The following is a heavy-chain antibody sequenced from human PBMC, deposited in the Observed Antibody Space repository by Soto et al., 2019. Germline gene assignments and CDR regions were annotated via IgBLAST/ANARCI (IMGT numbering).Heavy chain of an antibody. CDR1: GGTFSSYA. CDR3: ASTTDGGYYYYGMDV. J-gene: IGHJ6*02. Sequence: GASVKVSCKASGGTFSSYAISWVRQAPGQGLEWMGGIIPIFGTANYAQKFQGRVTITADESTSTAYMELSSLRSEDTAVYYCASTTDGGYYYYGMDVWGQGTTVIVSS. V-gene: IGHV1-69*13. D-gene: IGHD1-1*01. CDR2: IIPIFGTA.